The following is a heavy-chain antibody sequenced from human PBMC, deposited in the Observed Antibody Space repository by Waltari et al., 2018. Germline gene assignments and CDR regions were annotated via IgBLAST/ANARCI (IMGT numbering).Heavy chain of an antibody. V-gene: IGHV5-51*01. CDR3: ARTSGVFHTGVFFDY. J-gene: IGHJ4*02. Sequence: EVRLVKPGEKVKKTWTALKSSFKASGYGFVGYWIGWVREMPGKGRAWMGVVYPDGSITWYSTSFHDQVIISVDKSTKTAYLQWSSLKTSDTAIYYCARTSGVFHTGVFFDYWGQGILVTVSS. D-gene: IGHD7-27*01. CDR2: VYPDGSIT. CDR1: GYGFVGYW.